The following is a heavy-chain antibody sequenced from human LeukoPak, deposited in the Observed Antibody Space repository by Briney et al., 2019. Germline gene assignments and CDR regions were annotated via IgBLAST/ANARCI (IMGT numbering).Heavy chain of an antibody. CDR1: GGSISSSSYY. CDR3: ARLYRSSTSCYGGYAFDI. J-gene: IGHJ3*02. V-gene: IGHV4-39*07. Sequence: SETLSLTCTVSGGSISSSSYYWGWIRQPPGKGLEWIGSIYYSGSTYYNPSLKRRVTISVDTSKNHFSLKPSSVTAADTAVYYCARLYRSSTSCYGGYAFDIWGQGTMVTVSS. CDR2: IYYSGST. D-gene: IGHD2-2*01.